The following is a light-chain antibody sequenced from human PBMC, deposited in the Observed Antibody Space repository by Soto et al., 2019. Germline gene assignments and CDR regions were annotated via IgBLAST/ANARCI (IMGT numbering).Light chain of an antibody. CDR2: SNN. Sequence: QRPSAPVTSGQRITVSCSGISSNIRRNTVNWYQQLPGTAPKRLIYSNNQRPSGVPDRFSGSKSGTSASLAISGLQSEDEADYYCAAWDDSLNGHVFGTGTKVTVL. CDR1: SSNIRRNT. J-gene: IGLJ1*01. CDR3: AAWDDSLNGHV. V-gene: IGLV1-44*01.